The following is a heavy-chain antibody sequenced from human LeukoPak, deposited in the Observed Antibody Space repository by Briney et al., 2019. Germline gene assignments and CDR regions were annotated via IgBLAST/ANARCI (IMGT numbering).Heavy chain of an antibody. J-gene: IGHJ5*02. CDR2: ISAYNGNT. CDR3: ARASHEVVVVAATGEMSWFDP. CDR1: GYSFTSYG. V-gene: IGHV1-18*01. Sequence: ASVKVSCKASGYSFTSYGINWVRQAPGQGLEWMGWISAYNGNTNYAQKLQGRVTMTTDTSTTTAYMELRSLRSDDTAVYYCARASHEVVVVAATGEMSWFDPWGQGTLVTVSS. D-gene: IGHD2-15*01.